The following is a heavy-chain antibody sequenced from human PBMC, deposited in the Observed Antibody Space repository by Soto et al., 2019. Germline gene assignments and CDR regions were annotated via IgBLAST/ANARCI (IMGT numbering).Heavy chain of an antibody. V-gene: IGHV4-39*01. CDR3: ARSLYDFWSGYYYYMDV. Sequence: QLQLQESGPGLVKPSEPLSLTCTVSGGSISSSSYYWGWIRQPPGKGLEWIGSIYYSGSTYYNPSLKSRVTISVDTSKNQFSLKLSSVTAADTAVYYCARSLYDFWSGYYYYMDVWGKGTTVTVSS. J-gene: IGHJ6*03. CDR2: IYYSGST. D-gene: IGHD3-3*01. CDR1: GGSISSSSYY.